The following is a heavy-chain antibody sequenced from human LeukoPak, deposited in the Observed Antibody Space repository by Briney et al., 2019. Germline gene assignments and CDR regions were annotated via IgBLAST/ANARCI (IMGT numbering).Heavy chain of an antibody. CDR1: GFTVSSNY. J-gene: IGHJ4*02. V-gene: IGHV3-53*01. Sequence: GGSLRLSCAASGFTVSSNYMSWVRQAPGKGLEWVSVIYSGGSTYYADSVKGRFTISRDSAKNSLYLQMNSLRAEDTAVYYCARFRTWGDKAFDYWGQGTLVTVSS. D-gene: IGHD2-21*02. CDR3: ARFRTWGDKAFDY. CDR2: IYSGGST.